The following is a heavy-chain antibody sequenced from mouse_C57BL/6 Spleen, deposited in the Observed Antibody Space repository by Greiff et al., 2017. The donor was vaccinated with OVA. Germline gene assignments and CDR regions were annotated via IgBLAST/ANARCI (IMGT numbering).Heavy chain of an antibody. CDR3: TKDYYGSSFAY. V-gene: IGHV14-4*01. J-gene: IGHJ3*01. CDR2: IDPENGDT. D-gene: IGHD1-1*01. Sequence: VHVKQSGAELVRPGASVKLSCTASGFNIKDDYMHWVKQRPEQGLEWIGWIDPENGDTEYASKFQGKATITADTSSNTAYLQLSSLTSEDTAVYYCTKDYYGSSFAYWGQGTLVTVSA. CDR1: GFNIKDDY.